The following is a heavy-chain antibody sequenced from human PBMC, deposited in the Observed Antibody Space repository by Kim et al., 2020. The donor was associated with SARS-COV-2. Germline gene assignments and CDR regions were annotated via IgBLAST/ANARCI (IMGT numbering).Heavy chain of an antibody. CDR3: AKGNMVGPRGGYFDY. Sequence: GGSLRLSCAASGFTFSSYAMNWVRQAPGKGLEWVSVISGSGGITYYADSVKGRFTISRDNSKNTLYLLMNSLRVEDTAVYYCAKGNMVGPRGGYFDYWGQGTLVTVSS. D-gene: IGHD1-26*01. CDR2: ISGSGGIT. CDR1: GFTFSSYA. J-gene: IGHJ4*02. V-gene: IGHV3-23*01.